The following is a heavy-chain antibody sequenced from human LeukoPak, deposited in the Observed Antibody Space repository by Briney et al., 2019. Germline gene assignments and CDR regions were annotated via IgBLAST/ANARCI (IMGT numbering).Heavy chain of an antibody. CDR1: GYTFTSYD. D-gene: IGHD5-24*01. CDR2: MNPNSGNT. Sequence: ASVKVSSKASGYTFTSYDINWVRQATGQGLEWMGWMNPNSGNTGYAQKFQGRVTMTRNTSISTAYMELSSLRSEDTAVYYCARGRRWLQLFSYYFDYWGQGTLVTVSS. J-gene: IGHJ4*02. V-gene: IGHV1-8*01. CDR3: ARGRRWLQLFSYYFDY.